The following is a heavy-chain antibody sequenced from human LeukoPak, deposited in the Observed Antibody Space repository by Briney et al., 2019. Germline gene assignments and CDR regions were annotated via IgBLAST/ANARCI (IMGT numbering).Heavy chain of an antibody. V-gene: IGHV3-21*01. D-gene: IGHD6-19*01. J-gene: IGHJ4*02. Sequence: GESLRLSCAASGFTFRTYSMNWVRQAPGKGREWVSSIRRSNAYINYADSVKGRFTISRDNAKNSLYLQMNSLRAEDTAVYYCARADSSDSYSFDYWGQGTLVTVSS. CDR1: GFTFRTYS. CDR2: IRRSNAYI. CDR3: ARADSSDSYSFDY.